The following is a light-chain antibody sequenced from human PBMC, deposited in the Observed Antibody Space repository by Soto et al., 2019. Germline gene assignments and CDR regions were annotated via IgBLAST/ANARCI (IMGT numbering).Light chain of an antibody. Sequence: DIQMTQSPSSVSAAVGDRVTITCRASQDINSWLAWYQQKPGKAPKLLIYKASTLKSGVPSRFSGSGSGTEFTLTISSLQPDDFATYYCQHYNSYSEAFGQGTKVDIK. CDR1: QDINSW. CDR2: KAS. V-gene: IGKV1-5*03. J-gene: IGKJ1*01. CDR3: QHYNSYSEA.